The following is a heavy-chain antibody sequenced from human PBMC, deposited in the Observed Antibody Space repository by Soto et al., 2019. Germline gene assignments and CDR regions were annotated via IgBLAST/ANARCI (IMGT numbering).Heavy chain of an antibody. J-gene: IGHJ6*02. Sequence: PGGSLRLSCAASGFTFSSYAMSWVRQAPGKGLEWVAVISYDGSNKYYADSVKGRFTISRDNSKNTLYLQMNSLRAEDKAVYYCAKAGLYYGMDVWGQGTTVTVSS. CDR1: GFTFSSYA. V-gene: IGHV3-30*18. CDR3: AKAGLYYGMDV. CDR2: ISYDGSNK.